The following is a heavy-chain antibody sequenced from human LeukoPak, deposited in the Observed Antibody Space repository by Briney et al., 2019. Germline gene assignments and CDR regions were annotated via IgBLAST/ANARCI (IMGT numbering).Heavy chain of an antibody. CDR2: IIPIFGTA. CDR3: ARGPTGYNWNDVSLRGYYYYYIDV. CDR1: GGTFSSYA. V-gene: IGHV1-69*13. J-gene: IGHJ6*03. Sequence: ASVKVSCKASGGTFSSYAISWVRQAPGQGLEWMGGIIPIFGTANYAQKFQGRVTITADESTSTAYMEPSSLRSEDTAVYYCARGPTGYNWNDVSLRGYYYYYIDVWGKGTTVTVSS. D-gene: IGHD1-1*01.